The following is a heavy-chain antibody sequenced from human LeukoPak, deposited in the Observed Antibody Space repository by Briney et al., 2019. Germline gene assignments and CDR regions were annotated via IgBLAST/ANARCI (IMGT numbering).Heavy chain of an antibody. Sequence: SETLSLTCAVSGGSISSGNWWTWVRQAPGKGLEWIGEIYHSGSTNYNPSLMSRVTISVDKSKNQSSLKLSSVTAADTAVYYCARGGGNRYFDYWGQGTLVTVSS. CDR2: IYHSGST. D-gene: IGHD4-23*01. V-gene: IGHV4-4*02. CDR1: GGSISSGNW. CDR3: ARGGGNRYFDY. J-gene: IGHJ4*02.